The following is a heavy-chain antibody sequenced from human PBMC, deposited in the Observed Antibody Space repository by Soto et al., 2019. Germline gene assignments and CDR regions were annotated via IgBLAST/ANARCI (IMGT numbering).Heavy chain of an antibody. CDR1: AGSISSGDYK. Sequence: SETLSLTCTVSAGSISSGDYKWNLIRQPPGKGLEWIAYIYYSGSTYYNPSLKSRVTISVDTSKNHFSLKLSSVTAADTAVYYCARESRFWNPGYYSYGMDVWGQGTTVTVS. J-gene: IGHJ6*02. D-gene: IGHD3-3*01. CDR3: ARESRFWNPGYYSYGMDV. CDR2: IYYSGST. V-gene: IGHV4-30-4*01.